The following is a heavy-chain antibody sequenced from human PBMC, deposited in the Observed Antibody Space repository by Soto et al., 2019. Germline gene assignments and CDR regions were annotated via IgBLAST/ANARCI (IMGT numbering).Heavy chain of an antibody. CDR1: VGSVTSDGDY. V-gene: IGHV4-30-4*01. Sequence: PSETLSLTCTVAVGSVTSDGDYWTWIRQSPGKGLEWIGYISNSGSTGYNPSLKTRLSMSVDRSKNQFTLRLTSVTAADTAVYFCATESGSTYGYFDHWGQGTQVTVSS. CDR3: ATESGSTYGYFDH. J-gene: IGHJ4*02. D-gene: IGHD5-18*01. CDR2: ISNSGST.